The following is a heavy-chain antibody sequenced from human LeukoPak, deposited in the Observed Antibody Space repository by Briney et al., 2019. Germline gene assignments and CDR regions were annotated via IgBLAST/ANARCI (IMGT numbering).Heavy chain of an antibody. V-gene: IGHV5-51*01. CDR1: GYTFSNSI. CDR3: ARLLAASAMRGDY. CDR2: IYPGDSET. J-gene: IGHJ4*02. D-gene: IGHD2-2*01. Sequence: PGESLKISCKGSGYTFSNSIIGWVRQMPGKGLEWMGIIYPGDSETRYSPSFQGQVTISADKSISTAYLQWSSLRASDTAMYYCARLLAASAMRGDYWGQRTLVTVSS.